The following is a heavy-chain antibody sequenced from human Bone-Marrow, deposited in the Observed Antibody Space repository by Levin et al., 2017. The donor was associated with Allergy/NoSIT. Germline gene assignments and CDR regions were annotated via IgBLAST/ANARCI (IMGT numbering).Heavy chain of an antibody. CDR2: ISDDGTAT. CDR3: AREPYYPYYFDY. CDR1: EFMFRNYW. J-gene: IGHJ4*02. D-gene: IGHD3-10*01. V-gene: IGHV3-74*01. Sequence: SCAASEFMFRNYWMHWVRQGPGKGLVWVSRISDDGTATYYADSVKGRFTVSRDNAKNTLYLEMNSLRAEDTAVYYCAREPYYPYYFDYWGQGTLVTVSS.